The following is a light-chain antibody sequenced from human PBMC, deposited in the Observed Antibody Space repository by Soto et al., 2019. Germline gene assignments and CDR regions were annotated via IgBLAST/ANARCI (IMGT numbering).Light chain of an antibody. CDR3: SFFYGTHAV. J-gene: IGLJ7*01. V-gene: IGLV7-46*01. Sequence: QTVVTQEPSLTVSPGGTVTFTCASSTGAVTSGHFPYWFQQKPGQAPMTLIYDTTNKHSWTPARFSGSLLGGKAALTLSGAHPEDEPEYYCSFFYGTHAVFGGGTQLTVL. CDR1: TGAVTSGHF. CDR2: DTT.